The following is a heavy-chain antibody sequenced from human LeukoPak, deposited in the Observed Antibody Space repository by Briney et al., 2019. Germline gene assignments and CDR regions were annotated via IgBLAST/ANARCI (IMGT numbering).Heavy chain of an antibody. J-gene: IGHJ4*02. CDR2: IYHSGSS. V-gene: IGHV4-4*02. CDR3: AGGARTSWTY. D-gene: IGHD2-2*01. Sequence: GSLRLSCAASGFTFSSYWMHWVRQSPGKGLEWIGEIYHSGSSNYNPSLESRVTLSVDKSKNQFSLNLNSLTAADTAVYYCAGGARTSWTYWGQGTLVTVSS. CDR1: GFTFSSYW.